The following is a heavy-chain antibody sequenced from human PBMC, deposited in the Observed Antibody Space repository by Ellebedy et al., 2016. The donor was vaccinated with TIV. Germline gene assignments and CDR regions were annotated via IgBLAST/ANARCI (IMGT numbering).Heavy chain of an antibody. Sequence: PGGSLRLSCAASGFTFSRYGMNWVRQAPGKGPEWVSFISGWTGTSTNIYCADSVKGRFTIPRDNAKNSLYLQMNSLRDEDTAGYYCTRGRGSSSWLGNYWGQGALVTVSS. V-gene: IGHV3-48*02. J-gene: IGHJ4*02. D-gene: IGHD6-13*01. CDR1: GFTFSRYG. CDR3: TRGRGSSSWLGNY. CDR2: ISGWTGTSTNI.